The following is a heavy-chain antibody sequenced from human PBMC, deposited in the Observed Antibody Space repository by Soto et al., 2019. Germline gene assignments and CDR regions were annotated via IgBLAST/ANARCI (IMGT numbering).Heavy chain of an antibody. Sequence: ASVKVSCKASGYTFTSYYMHWVRQAPGQGLEWMGASNPSGTSTSYAQKFQGRVPMTRDTSTSTVFLELSSLTSEDTAVYYCAREYPHTFWFDPRGQGTLVTVSS. CDR2: SNPSGTST. V-gene: IGHV1-46*01. CDR3: AREYPHTFWFDP. CDR1: GYTFTSYY. J-gene: IGHJ5*02.